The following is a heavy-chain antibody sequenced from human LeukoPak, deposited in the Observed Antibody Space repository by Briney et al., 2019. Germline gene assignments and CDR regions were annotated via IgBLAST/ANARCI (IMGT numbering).Heavy chain of an antibody. Sequence: GGSLRLSCAASGFTFDDYAMHWVRQAPGKGLEWISGISWNSGSIGYADSVKGRFTISRDNAKNSLYLQMNSLRAEDTALYYCAKLTASGGSTHWGQGTLVTVSS. V-gene: IGHV3-9*01. D-gene: IGHD1-26*01. CDR2: ISWNSGSI. CDR3: AKLTASGGSTH. J-gene: IGHJ4*02. CDR1: GFTFDDYA.